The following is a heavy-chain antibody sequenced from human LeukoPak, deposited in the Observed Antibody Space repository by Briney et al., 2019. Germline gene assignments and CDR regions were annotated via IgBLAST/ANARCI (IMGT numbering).Heavy chain of an antibody. CDR3: AMDHWRARPHYYYYMDV. CDR1: GGSFSDYY. J-gene: IGHJ6*03. V-gene: IGHV4-34*01. D-gene: IGHD6-6*01. CDR2: INHSGQS. Sequence: SETLSLTCAVYGGSFSDYYWTWIRQSPGKGLEWLAEINHSGQSNYKPSLKSRLTVSVDTSKNQFSLRLTSVTAADTAVYYCAMDHWRARPHYYYYMDVWGKGTTVTVSS.